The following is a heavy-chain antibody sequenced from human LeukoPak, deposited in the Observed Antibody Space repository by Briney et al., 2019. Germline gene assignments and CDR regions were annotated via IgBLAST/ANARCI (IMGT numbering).Heavy chain of an antibody. CDR1: GYTFTRYY. V-gene: IGHV1-46*01. CDR2: INPSGGST. CDR3: ARELVVPAASPYYGMDV. D-gene: IGHD2-2*01. Sequence: ASVKVSCKASGYTFTRYYMHWVRQAPGQGLEWMGIINPSGGSTSYAQKFQGRVTMTRDTSTSTVYMELSSLRSEDTAVYYCARELVVPAASPYYGMDVWGQGTTVTVSS. J-gene: IGHJ6*02.